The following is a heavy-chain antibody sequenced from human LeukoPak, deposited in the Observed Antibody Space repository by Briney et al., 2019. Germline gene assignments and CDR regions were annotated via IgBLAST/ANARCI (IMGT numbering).Heavy chain of an antibody. CDR1: GYSFTSYW. Sequence: GESLKISCKASGYSFTSYWIGWVRQMPGKGLEWMGITDPSDSETRYTPSFQGQVTISADKSLSTAYLQWNSLKASDTAMYYCARQTAMGRSGDYWGQGTLVTVSS. CDR2: TDPSDSET. D-gene: IGHD5-18*01. V-gene: IGHV5-51*01. CDR3: ARQTAMGRSGDY. J-gene: IGHJ4*02.